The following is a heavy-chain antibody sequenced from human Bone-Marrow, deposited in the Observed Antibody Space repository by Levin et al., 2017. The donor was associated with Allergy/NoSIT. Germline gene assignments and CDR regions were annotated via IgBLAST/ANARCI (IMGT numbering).Heavy chain of an antibody. V-gene: IGHV3-23*01. Sequence: LSLPCAASGFTFSSYGMNWVRRAPGKGLEWVSTISGSGGNTFYSDSVKGRFTISRDNSKNTLFLQMNSLRVEDTAVYYCAKDADKLHYFDYWGQGTLVTVSS. J-gene: IGHJ4*02. CDR3: AKDADKLHYFDY. CDR2: ISGSGGNT. D-gene: IGHD2-15*01. CDR1: GFTFSSYG.